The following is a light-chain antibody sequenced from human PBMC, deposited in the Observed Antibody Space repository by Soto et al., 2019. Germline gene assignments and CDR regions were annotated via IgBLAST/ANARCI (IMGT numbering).Light chain of an antibody. CDR1: QSVNSN. Sequence: EIVMTQSPATLSVSPGERATLSCRASQSVNSNLAWYQQKPGQAPRLLIYGASTRATGVPARFSGSGSGTEFTITISSLQSEDFAAYFCQQYNNWPTFGHGTKVEIK. V-gene: IGKV3-15*01. CDR3: QQYNNWPT. J-gene: IGKJ1*01. CDR2: GAS.